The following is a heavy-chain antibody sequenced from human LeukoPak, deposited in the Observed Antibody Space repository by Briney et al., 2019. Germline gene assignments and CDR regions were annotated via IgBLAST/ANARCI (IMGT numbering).Heavy chain of an antibody. CDR3: ARHMVSGWYVPSGY. CDR2: IYYSGST. D-gene: IGHD6-19*01. Sequence: SSETLSLTCTVSGGSISSRSYYWGWIRQPPGKGLEWIGSIYYSGSTYYNPSLKSRVTISVDTSKNQFSLKLSSVTAADTAVYYCARHMVSGWYVPSGYWGQGTLVTVSS. CDR1: GGSISSRSYY. J-gene: IGHJ4*02. V-gene: IGHV4-39*01.